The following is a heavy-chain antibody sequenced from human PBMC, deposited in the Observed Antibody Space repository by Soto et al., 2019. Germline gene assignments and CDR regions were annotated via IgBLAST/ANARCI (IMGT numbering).Heavy chain of an antibody. CDR1: GLTFIRYG. V-gene: IGHV3-30*18. Sequence: PAWSLRLSCAASGLTFIRYGMHWVRQATGKGLEWVAVISYDGSNKYYADSVKGRFTISRDNSKNTLYLQMNSLRAEDTAVYYCAKAEGYSYGNVWGQGTLVTFSS. D-gene: IGHD5-18*01. CDR2: ISYDGSNK. J-gene: IGHJ4*02. CDR3: AKAEGYSYGNV.